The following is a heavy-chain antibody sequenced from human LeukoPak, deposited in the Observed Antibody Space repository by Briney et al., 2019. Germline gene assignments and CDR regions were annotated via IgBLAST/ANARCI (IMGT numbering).Heavy chain of an antibody. CDR2: INAYNGNT. V-gene: IGHV1-18*01. D-gene: IGHD4-23*01. CDR1: GYTLTSYV. CDR3: GRVPPAGYGGDFATFDY. J-gene: IGHJ4*02. Sequence: GASVKVSCKASGYTLTSYVISWVRQAPGQGLAWMGWINAYNGNTNYAQKLQGRVTMTTDTSTSTAYMELRSLRSDDTAVYYCGRVPPAGYGGDFATFDYWGQGTLVTVSS.